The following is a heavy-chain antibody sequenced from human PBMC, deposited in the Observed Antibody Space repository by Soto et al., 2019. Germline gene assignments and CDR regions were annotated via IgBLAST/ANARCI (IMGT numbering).Heavy chain of an antibody. CDR2: INPSGGST. CDR1: GYTFTSYY. CDR3: ARVLQAPYYYDSSGYPVFDP. Sequence: RASVKVSCKASGYTFTSYYMHWVRQAPGQGLEWMGIINPSGGSTSYAQKFQGRVTMTRDTSTSTVYMELSSLRSEDTAVYYCARVLQAPYYYDSSGYPVFDPWGQGTLVTVSS. D-gene: IGHD3-22*01. V-gene: IGHV1-46*01. J-gene: IGHJ5*02.